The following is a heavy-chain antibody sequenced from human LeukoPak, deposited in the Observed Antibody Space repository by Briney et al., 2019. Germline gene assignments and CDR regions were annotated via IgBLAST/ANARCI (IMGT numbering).Heavy chain of an antibody. D-gene: IGHD3-9*01. CDR1: GYTFTSYG. CDR2: ISAYNGNT. Sequence: ASVKVSCKASGYTFTSYGIGWVRQAPGQGLEWMGWISAYNGNTNYAQKLQGRVTMTTDTSTSTAYMELRSLRSDDTAVYYCASAHYDILTGYFSPFDYWGQGTLVTVSS. V-gene: IGHV1-18*01. CDR3: ASAHYDILTGYFSPFDY. J-gene: IGHJ4*02.